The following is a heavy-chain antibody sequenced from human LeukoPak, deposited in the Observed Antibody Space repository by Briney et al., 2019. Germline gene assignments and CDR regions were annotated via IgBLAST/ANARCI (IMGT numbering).Heavy chain of an antibody. CDR3: ARANPYYDILTGPFDP. V-gene: IGHV3-30-3*01. CDR1: GFTFSSYA. Sequence: GGSLRLSCAASGFTFSSYATHWVRQAPGKGLEWVAVISYDGSNKYYADSVKGRFTISRDNSKNTLYLQMNSLRAEDTAVYYCARANPYYDILTGPFDPWGQGTLVTVSS. D-gene: IGHD3-9*01. CDR2: ISYDGSNK. J-gene: IGHJ5*02.